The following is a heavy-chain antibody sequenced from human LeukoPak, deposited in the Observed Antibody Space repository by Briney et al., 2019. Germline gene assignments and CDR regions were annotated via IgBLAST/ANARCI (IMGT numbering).Heavy chain of an antibody. CDR3: ARGKDYDFWSGYYRGVERRGYYFDY. V-gene: IGHV4-34*01. D-gene: IGHD3-3*01. CDR2: INHSGST. CDR1: GGSFSGYY. Sequence: SETLSLTCAVYGGSFSGYYWSWIRQPPGKGLEWIGEINHSGSTNYNPSLKSRVTISVDTSKNQFSLKLSSVTAADTAVYYCARGKDYDFWSGYYRGVERRGYYFDYWGQGTLVTVSS. J-gene: IGHJ4*02.